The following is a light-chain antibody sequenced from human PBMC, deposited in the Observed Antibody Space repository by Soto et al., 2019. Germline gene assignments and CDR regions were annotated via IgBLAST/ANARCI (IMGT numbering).Light chain of an antibody. Sequence: EIVLTQSPATLSLSPGERATLSCRASQSVSSYVAWYQQIPGQAPRLLIYDASNRATGIPARFSGSGSGTDFTLTISSLEPEDFAVYYCQQRSNWPRGTFGQGTKVDI. CDR3: QQRSNWPRGT. V-gene: IGKV3-11*01. CDR2: DAS. J-gene: IGKJ1*01. CDR1: QSVSSY.